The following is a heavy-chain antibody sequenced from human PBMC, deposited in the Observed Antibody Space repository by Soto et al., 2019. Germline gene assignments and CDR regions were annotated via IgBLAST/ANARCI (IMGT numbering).Heavy chain of an antibody. CDR3: ARGLFGQQWLVGFDT. J-gene: IGHJ4*02. V-gene: IGHV1-69*01. CDR2: TIPMFATA. D-gene: IGHD6-19*01. CDR1: GGSFSNYI. Sequence: QVHLVQSGAEVQKPGSSVQVSCKASGGSFSNYIFAWVRQAPGQGLEWMGGTIPMFATAQYAQKLQGRVTITADESTSTVYMDLTSLTSDDPAVYYCARGLFGQQWLVGFDTWGQRTLVTVSS.